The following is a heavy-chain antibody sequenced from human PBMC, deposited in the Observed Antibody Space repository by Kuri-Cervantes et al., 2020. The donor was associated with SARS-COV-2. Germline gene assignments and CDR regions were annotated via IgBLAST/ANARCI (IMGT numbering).Heavy chain of an antibody. CDR1: GFTFSSYW. D-gene: IGHD5-12*01. CDR2: INSDGSST. Sequence: GGSLRLSCAAPGFTFSSYWMHWVRQAPGKGLVWVSRINSDGSSTSYADSGKGRFTISSDNAKNSLYLQMNSLRAEDTAVYYCARDSDIVATSANDYWGQGTLVTVSS. CDR3: ARDSDIVATSANDY. J-gene: IGHJ4*02. V-gene: IGHV3-74*01.